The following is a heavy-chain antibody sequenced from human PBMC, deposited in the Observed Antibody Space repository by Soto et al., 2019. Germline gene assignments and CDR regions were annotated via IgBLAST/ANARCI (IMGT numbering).Heavy chain of an antibody. V-gene: IGHV1-18*01. J-gene: IGHJ5*02. D-gene: IGHD6-13*01. CDR3: AKTGLWWAAAAGRWFDP. CDR1: GYTFTSYG. CDR2: ISAYNGNT. Sequence: ASGKVSCKASGYTFTSYGSSWVRQAPGQGLEWMGWISAYNGNTNYAQKLQGRVTMTTDTSTSTAYMELRSLRSDDTAVYYCAKTGLWWAAAAGRWFDPWGQGILVAVSP.